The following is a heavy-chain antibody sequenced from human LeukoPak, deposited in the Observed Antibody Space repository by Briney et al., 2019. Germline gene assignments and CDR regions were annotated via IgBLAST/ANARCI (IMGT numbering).Heavy chain of an antibody. Sequence: GASVKVSCKASGYTFTGYYIHWVRQAPGQGLEWMGWINPKSSGTNYAQKFQGRVTMTRDTSISTAYMELSRLRSDDTAVYYCARGDFVVVVAATGAFDIWGQGTMVTVSS. CDR2: INPKSSGT. CDR3: ARGDFVVVVAATGAFDI. D-gene: IGHD2-15*01. CDR1: GYTFTGYY. J-gene: IGHJ3*02. V-gene: IGHV1-2*02.